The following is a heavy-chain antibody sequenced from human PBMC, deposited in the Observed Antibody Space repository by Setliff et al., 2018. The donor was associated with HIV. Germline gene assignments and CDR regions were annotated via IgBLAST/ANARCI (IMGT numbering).Heavy chain of an antibody. CDR2: YYNGGT. J-gene: IGHJ3*02. CDR1: GASINSHY. V-gene: IGHV4-59*11. Sequence: TSETLSLTCTVSGASINSHYWNWVRQSPAKGLEWIGYYYNGGTSYNPSLQSRVTISVDTPKNQFSLHLNSVTAADTAVYYCARKEKGGAFDIWGRGTLVTVSS. CDR3: ARKEKGGAFDI.